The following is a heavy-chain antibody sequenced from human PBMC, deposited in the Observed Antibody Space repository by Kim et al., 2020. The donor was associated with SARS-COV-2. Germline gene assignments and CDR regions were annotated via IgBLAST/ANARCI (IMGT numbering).Heavy chain of an antibody. D-gene: IGHD3-9*01. CDR3: ARVAAPLRYFDWSSVLDY. V-gene: IGHV3-11*06. Sequence: KGRFPISRDNAKSSLYLQMNSLRAEDTAVYYCARVAAPLRYFDWSSVLDYWGQGTLVTVSS. J-gene: IGHJ4*02.